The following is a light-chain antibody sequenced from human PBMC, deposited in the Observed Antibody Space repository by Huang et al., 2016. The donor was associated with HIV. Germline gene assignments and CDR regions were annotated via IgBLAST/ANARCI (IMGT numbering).Light chain of an antibody. V-gene: IGKV1-27*01. CDR1: QGIANY. CDR2: AAS. Sequence: DIQMTQSPSSLSASVGDRVTITCRASQGIANYFAWYQQKPGKVPQLLIYAASTFQSGVPSRFSGSGTGTDFTLTISSLQTEDIATYYCQKYHSAPFTFGPGTKVDIK. J-gene: IGKJ3*01. CDR3: QKYHSAPFT.